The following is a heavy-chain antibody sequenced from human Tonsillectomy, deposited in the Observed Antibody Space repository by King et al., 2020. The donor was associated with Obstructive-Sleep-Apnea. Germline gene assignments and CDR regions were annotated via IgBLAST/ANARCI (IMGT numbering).Heavy chain of an antibody. J-gene: IGHJ3*02. Sequence: VQLVESGGGLVQPGGSLRLSCAASGFTFNSYAMSWVRQAPGKGLEWVSGISDSGDSTYYADSVKGRFTISSDNSKNTLSLQMNSLRAEDTAVYYCARSRTAMVTVDAFDIWGQRTMVTVSS. CDR2: ISDSGDST. CDR1: GFTFNSYA. V-gene: IGHV3-23*04. CDR3: ARSRTAMVTVDAFDI. D-gene: IGHD5-18*01.